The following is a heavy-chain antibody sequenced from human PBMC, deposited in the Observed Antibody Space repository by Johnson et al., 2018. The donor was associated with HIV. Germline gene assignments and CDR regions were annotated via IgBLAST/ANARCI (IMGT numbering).Heavy chain of an antibody. CDR2: ISSSGSTI. V-gene: IGHV3-11*04. CDR1: GFTFSDYY. CDR3: ARERRPWGPDAFDI. Sequence: QVQLVESGGGLVQPGGSLRLSCAASGFTFSDYYMSWIRQAPGQGLEWVSYISSSGSTIYYADSVKGRFTISRDNAKNSLYLQMNSLGVEDTAVSSCARERRPWGPDAFDIWGQGTLVTVSS. D-gene: IGHD3-16*01. J-gene: IGHJ3*02.